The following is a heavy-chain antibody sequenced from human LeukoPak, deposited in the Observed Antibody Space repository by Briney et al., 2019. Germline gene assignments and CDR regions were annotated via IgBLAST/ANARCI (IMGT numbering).Heavy chain of an antibody. CDR2: ISYDGSNK. D-gene: IGHD2-21*02. Sequence: QPGRSLRLSCTASGFTFSSYAMHWVRQAPGKRLEWVAVISYDGSNKYYADSVKGRFTISRDNSKNTLYLQMNSLRAEDTAVYYCAREDIVVVTASNSVYYYYYGMDVWGQGTTVTVSS. J-gene: IGHJ6*02. V-gene: IGHV3-30-3*01. CDR1: GFTFSSYA. CDR3: AREDIVVVTASNSVYYYYYGMDV.